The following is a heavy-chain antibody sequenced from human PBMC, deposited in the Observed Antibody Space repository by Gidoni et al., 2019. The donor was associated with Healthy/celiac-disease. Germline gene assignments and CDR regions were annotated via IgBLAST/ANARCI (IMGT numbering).Heavy chain of an antibody. Sequence: EVQLVESGGGVVQPGGSLRLSCAASGFTFSSYSMNWVRQAPGKGLGWVSYISSSSSTIYYSDSVKGRFTISRDNAKNSLYLQMNSLRAEDTAVYYCARGVPDYWGQGTLVTVSS. CDR3: ARGVPDY. CDR2: ISSSSSTI. D-gene: IGHD1-1*01. V-gene: IGHV3-48*01. J-gene: IGHJ4*02. CDR1: GFTFSSYS.